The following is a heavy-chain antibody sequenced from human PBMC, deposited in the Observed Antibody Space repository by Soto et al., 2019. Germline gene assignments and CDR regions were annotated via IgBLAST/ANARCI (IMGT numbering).Heavy chain of an antibody. J-gene: IGHJ4*02. CDR3: ARQLGYCSDGTCYFDY. CDR1: GFTVSNNH. CDR2: IFGGGDT. V-gene: IGHV3-66*04. D-gene: IGHD2-15*01. Sequence: GGSLRLSCAASGFTVSNNHMTWVRQAPGKGLEWIAGIFGGGDTYYADSVKGRFTISRDNSKNTLYLQMNSLTAEDTAVYHCARQLGYCSDGTCYFDYWGQGTEVTVSS.